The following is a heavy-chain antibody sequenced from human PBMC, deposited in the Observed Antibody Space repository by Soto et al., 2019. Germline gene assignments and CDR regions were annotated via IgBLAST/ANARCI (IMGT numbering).Heavy chain of an antibody. CDR2: IFSSDAK. V-gene: IGHV2-26*01. D-gene: IGHD3-10*01. CDR3: TRIRGWGWLGPTDY. CDR1: GFSLSSARMS. J-gene: IGHJ4*02. Sequence: QVTLKESGPVLVKPTETLTLTCTVSGFSLSSARMSVSWIRQPPGKALEWLAHIFSSDAKSYSASLKSRLTISKDTSKRQVVLTMTNMNPVDTSTYYCTRIRGWGWLGPTDYWGQGTRVTGSS.